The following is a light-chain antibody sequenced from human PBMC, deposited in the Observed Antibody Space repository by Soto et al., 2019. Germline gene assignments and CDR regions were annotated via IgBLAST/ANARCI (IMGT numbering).Light chain of an antibody. V-gene: IGKV1-5*03. CDR1: QCAGYW. Sequence: DIQMTQSPSTLSASVGDRVTITCRASQCAGYWLAWYQQKPGKAPKLLIYKASTLESGIPSRFSGSGSGTDFTLTISSLQPDDFATYYCLQYNTYPYTFGQGTKVDIK. J-gene: IGKJ2*01. CDR3: LQYNTYPYT. CDR2: KAS.